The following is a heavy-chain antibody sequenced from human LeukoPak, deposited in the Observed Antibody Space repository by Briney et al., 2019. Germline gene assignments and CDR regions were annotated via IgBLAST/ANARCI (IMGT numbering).Heavy chain of an antibody. CDR3: ATSENPVAIPIT. Sequence: ASVKVSCKASGGTFRTSGVNWVRQAPGQRLEWVGCAIPVFGTSNYAEKFQDRVTITADESTSTAYMELRSLRSEDTAVYYCATSENPVAIPITWGQGTLVSVSS. CDR2: AIPVFGTS. J-gene: IGHJ5*02. CDR1: GGTFRTSG. D-gene: IGHD2-21*01. V-gene: IGHV1-69*13.